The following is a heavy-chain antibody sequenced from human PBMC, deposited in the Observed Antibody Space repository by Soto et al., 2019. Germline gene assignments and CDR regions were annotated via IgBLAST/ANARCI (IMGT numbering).Heavy chain of an antibody. CDR3: ARSPIVLMVYARGDAFDI. Sequence: GGSLRLSCAASGFTFSSYWMSWVRQAPGKGLEWVANIKQDGSEKYYVDSVKGRFTISRDNAKSSLYLQMNSLRAEDTAVYYCARSPIVLMVYARGDAFDIWGQGTMVTVSS. V-gene: IGHV3-7*01. CDR2: IKQDGSEK. J-gene: IGHJ3*02. D-gene: IGHD2-8*01. CDR1: GFTFSSYW.